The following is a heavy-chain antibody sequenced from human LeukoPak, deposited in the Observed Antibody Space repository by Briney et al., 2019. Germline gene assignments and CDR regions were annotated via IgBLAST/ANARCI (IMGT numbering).Heavy chain of an antibody. V-gene: IGHV3-74*01. Sequence: PGGSLRLSCVASGFTFSSYWMHWVRQDPRKGLVWVSRINGDGRNINYADSVKGRFTISRDNAKNSLYLQMNSLRADDTAVYFCARASFNGPDAFDIWGQGTMVTVSS. CDR2: INGDGRNI. CDR3: ARASFNGPDAFDI. D-gene: IGHD2-8*01. CDR1: GFTFSSYW. J-gene: IGHJ3*02.